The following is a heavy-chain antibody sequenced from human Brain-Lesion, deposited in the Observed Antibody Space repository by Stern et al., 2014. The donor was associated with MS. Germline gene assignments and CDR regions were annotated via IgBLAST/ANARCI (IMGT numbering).Heavy chain of an antibody. D-gene: IGHD1-26*01. CDR1: GGSISSSTYH. CDR3: ARHDSVPRPSQLYSARDRGPGYFDY. CDR2: IYYSGFT. V-gene: IGHV4-39*01. Sequence: VQLVESGPGLVKPSETLSLTCTVSGGSISSSTYHWAWIRQPPGKGLEWIGNIYYSGFTYYHPSLKSRVTISVDMSKTQFSLKLSSVTAADTAIYYCARHDSVPRPSQLYSARDRGPGYFDYWGQGTLVTVSS. J-gene: IGHJ4*02.